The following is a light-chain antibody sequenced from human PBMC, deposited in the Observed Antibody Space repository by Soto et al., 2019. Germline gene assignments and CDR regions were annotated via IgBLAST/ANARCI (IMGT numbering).Light chain of an antibody. V-gene: IGKV1-33*01. CDR1: QDLDNY. Sequence: DIQMTQSPSSLSASIGDRVTITCQASQDLDNYLNWYQQKPGKAPKLLIYDATNLETGVPPRFSGRGSGTHFTLPISILQPEDIAAYYCQQYDNVPSWTFGQGTKVGV. CDR2: DAT. J-gene: IGKJ1*01. CDR3: QQYDNVPSWT.